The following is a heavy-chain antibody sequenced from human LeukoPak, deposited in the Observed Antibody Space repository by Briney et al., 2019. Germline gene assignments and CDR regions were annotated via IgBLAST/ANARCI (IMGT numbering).Heavy chain of an antibody. J-gene: IGHJ4*02. Sequence: SETLSLTCTVSRVSISSYYWSWIRQPPGKGLEYIGYIYYSGNTNYNPSLKSRVTISVDTSKNQFYLKLSSVTAADTAVYYCARGTSSLDYWGQGTLVTVSS. CDR1: RVSISSYY. CDR3: ARGTSSLDY. V-gene: IGHV4-59*01. CDR2: IYYSGNT.